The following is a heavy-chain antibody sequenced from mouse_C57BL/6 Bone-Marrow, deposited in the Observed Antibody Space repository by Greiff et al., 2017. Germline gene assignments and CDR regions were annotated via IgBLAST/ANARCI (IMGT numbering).Heavy chain of an antibody. V-gene: IGHV1-69*01. Sequence: VQLQQPGAELVMPGASVKLSCKASGYTFTSYWMHWVKQRPGQGLEWIGEIDPSDSYTNYNQKFKGKSTLTVDKSSSTASMQLSSLTSGDSAVYYCAREEDYYYGYTTGAYGGQGTVVTVSA. D-gene: IGHD2-2*01. CDR1: GYTFTSYW. CDR2: IDPSDSYT. J-gene: IGHJ3*01. CDR3: AREEDYYYGYTTGAY.